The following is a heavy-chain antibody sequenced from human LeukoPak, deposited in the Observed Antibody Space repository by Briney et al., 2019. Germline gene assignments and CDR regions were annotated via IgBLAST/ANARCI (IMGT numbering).Heavy chain of an antibody. V-gene: IGHV4-34*01. CDR3: ARRYDFWSGYPPPLDY. CDR2: IDPSRNT. Sequence: SETLSLTCAVFGGSFSGYYWNWIRQPPGKGLEWIGQIDPSRNTNYNPSLKSRVTISVDTSKKQFSLKLSSVTAADTAVYYCARRYDFWSGYPPPLDYWGQGTLVTVSS. J-gene: IGHJ4*02. CDR1: GGSFSGYY. D-gene: IGHD3-3*01.